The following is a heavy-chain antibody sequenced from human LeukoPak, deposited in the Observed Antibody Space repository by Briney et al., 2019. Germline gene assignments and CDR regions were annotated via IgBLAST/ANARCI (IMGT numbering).Heavy chain of an antibody. CDR2: IYDDGRS. Sequence: GGSLRLSCTVSGFTVSTTLMDWVRQAPGKGLAWVSVIYDDGRSVYADSVRGRFTISRDTSKNMVDLQMNSLRVEDSAVYFCARDRAARQSWVEFDLWGQGTLVTVSS. CDR1: GFTVSTTL. V-gene: IGHV3-53*05. J-gene: IGHJ5*02. CDR3: ARDRAARQSWVEFDL. D-gene: IGHD4-11*01.